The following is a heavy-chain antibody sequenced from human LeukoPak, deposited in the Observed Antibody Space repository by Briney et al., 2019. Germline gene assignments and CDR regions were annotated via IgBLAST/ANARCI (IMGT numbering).Heavy chain of an antibody. V-gene: IGHV4-59*12. CDR2: IYYTGST. CDR3: ARGGGSGSYKEIDY. Sequence: PSETLSLTCTVSGGSINNYYWSWVRQPPGAGLEWLAYIYYTGSTNYNPSLKSRVTISVDTSKNQFSLKLSSVTAADTAVYYCARGGGSGSYKEIDYWGQGTLVTVSS. CDR1: GGSINNYY. J-gene: IGHJ4*02. D-gene: IGHD3-10*01.